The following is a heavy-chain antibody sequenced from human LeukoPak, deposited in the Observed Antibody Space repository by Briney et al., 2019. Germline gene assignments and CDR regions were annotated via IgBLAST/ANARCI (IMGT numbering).Heavy chain of an antibody. D-gene: IGHD3-3*01. CDR1: GYTFTSYG. Sequence: GASVKVSCKASGYTFTSYGISWVRQAPGQGLEWMGWISAYNGNTNYAQKLQGRVTMTTDTSTSTAYMELRSLRSDDTGVYYCARVVYDFWSGYYDRGYFDYWGQGTLVSVSS. J-gene: IGHJ4*02. CDR2: ISAYNGNT. CDR3: ARVVYDFWSGYYDRGYFDY. V-gene: IGHV1-18*01.